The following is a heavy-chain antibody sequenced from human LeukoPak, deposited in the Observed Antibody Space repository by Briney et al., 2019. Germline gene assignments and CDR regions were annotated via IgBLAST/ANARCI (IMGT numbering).Heavy chain of an antibody. CDR1: GFTLSSYW. Sequence: GGSLRLSCAASGFTLSSYWMHWVRQAPGKGLVWVSRINSDGSSVTYADSVKGRFTISRDNAKNTLYLQMNSLRVEDTAVYYCAREGRVSGYDFDCWGQGTLVTVSS. J-gene: IGHJ4*02. CDR2: INSDGSSV. CDR3: AREGRVSGYDFDC. D-gene: IGHD5-12*01. V-gene: IGHV3-74*03.